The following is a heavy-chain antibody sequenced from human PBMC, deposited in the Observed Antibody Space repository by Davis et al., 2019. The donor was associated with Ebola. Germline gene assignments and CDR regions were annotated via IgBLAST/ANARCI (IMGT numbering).Heavy chain of an antibody. CDR2: ISAYNGNT. V-gene: IGHV1-18*04. J-gene: IGHJ4*02. CDR3: ATNDYGDYGTYFDY. Sequence: AASVKVSCKASGYTFTSYGISWVRQAPGQGLEWMGWISAYNGNTNYAQKLQGRVTMTRDTSTSTVYMELSSLRSEDTAVYYCATNDYGDYGTYFDYWGQGTLVTVSS. CDR1: GYTFTSYG. D-gene: IGHD4-17*01.